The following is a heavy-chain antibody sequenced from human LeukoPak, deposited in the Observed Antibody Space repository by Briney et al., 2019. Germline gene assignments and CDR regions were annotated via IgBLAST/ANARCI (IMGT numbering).Heavy chain of an antibody. Sequence: PGGSLRLSCAASGLTFSSYGMHWVRQAPGKGLEWVAFIRYDGSNKYYADSVKGRFTISRDNSKNTLYLQMNSLRAEDTAVYYCAKDLGITMVRGVIAYWGQGTLVTVSS. CDR1: GLTFSSYG. CDR3: AKDLGITMVRGVIAY. J-gene: IGHJ4*02. D-gene: IGHD3-10*01. V-gene: IGHV3-30*02. CDR2: IRYDGSNK.